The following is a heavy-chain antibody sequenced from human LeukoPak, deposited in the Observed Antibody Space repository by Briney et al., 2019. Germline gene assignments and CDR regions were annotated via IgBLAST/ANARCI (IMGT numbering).Heavy chain of an antibody. CDR1: GGSISSGGYY. J-gene: IGHJ1*01. V-gene: IGHV4-31*03. D-gene: IGHD4-17*01. CDR3: ARATIYGDHNFQH. Sequence: PSETLSLTCTVSGGSISSGGYYWSWIRQHPGKGLEWIGYIYYSGSTYYNPSLKSRVTISVDTSKNQFSLKLSSVTAADTAVYYCARATIYGDHNFQHWGQGTLVTVSS. CDR2: IYYSGST.